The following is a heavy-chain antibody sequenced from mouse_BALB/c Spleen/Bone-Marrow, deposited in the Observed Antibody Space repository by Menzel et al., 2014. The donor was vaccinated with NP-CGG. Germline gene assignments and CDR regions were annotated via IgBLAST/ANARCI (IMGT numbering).Heavy chain of an antibody. CDR1: GFTFSSYA. V-gene: IGHV5-9-4*01. CDR3: ARDSSGSFDY. Sequence: DVQLVESGGGLVKPGGSLKLSCAASGFTFSSYAMSWVRQSPEKRLEWVAEISRGGSYTYYPDTVTGRFTISRDNAKNTLYLEMSSLRSEDTAMYYCARDSSGSFDYWGQGTTLTVSS. D-gene: IGHD3-1*01. CDR2: ISRGGSYT. J-gene: IGHJ2*01.